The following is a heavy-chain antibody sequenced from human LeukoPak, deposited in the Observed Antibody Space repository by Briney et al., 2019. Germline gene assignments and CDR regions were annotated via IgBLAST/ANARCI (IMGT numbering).Heavy chain of an antibody. V-gene: IGHV6-1*01. CDR3: AREVAVATSYYYYYGMDV. J-gene: IGHJ6*02. CDR2: TYYRSKWYN. D-gene: IGHD6-19*01. Sequence: PSQTLSLTCAISGDSVSSNSAAWNWIRQSPSRGLEWLGRTYYRSKWYNDYAVSVKSRITINPDASKNQFSLQLNSVTPEDTAVYYCAREVAVATSYYYYYGMDVWGQGTTVTVSS. CDR1: GDSVSSNSAA.